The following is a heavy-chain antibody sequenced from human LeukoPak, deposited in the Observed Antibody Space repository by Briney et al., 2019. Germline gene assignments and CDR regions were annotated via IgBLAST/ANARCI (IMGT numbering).Heavy chain of an antibody. J-gene: IGHJ4*02. V-gene: IGHV3-23*01. Sequence: GGSLRLSCAASGFTFSSYAMSWVRQAPGKGLEWVSSITGNGDITYYADSVKGRFTISRDNSKTTLYLQMNSLRVEDTAVYYCAKSPNSGGFDYWGQGTLVTVSS. CDR1: GFTFSSYA. CDR2: ITGNGDIT. D-gene: IGHD3-10*01. CDR3: AKSPNSGGFDY.